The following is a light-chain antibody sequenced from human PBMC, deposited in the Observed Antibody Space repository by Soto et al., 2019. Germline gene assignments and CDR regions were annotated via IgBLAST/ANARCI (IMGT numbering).Light chain of an antibody. CDR1: QSVSRN. CDR3: QQYNNWLWT. CDR2: DAP. J-gene: IGKJ1*01. Sequence: EIVMTQSPATLSVSPGERATLSCRASQSVSRNLAWYQQKPGQAPRLLIHDAPTRATGSSVRFSGSGSGTEFTLTISSLQSEDFAVYYCQQYNNWLWTFGQGTKVEIK. V-gene: IGKV3-15*01.